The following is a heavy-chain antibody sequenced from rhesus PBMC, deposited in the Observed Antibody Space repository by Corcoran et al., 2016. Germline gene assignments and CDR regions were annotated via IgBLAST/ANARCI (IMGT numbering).Heavy chain of an antibody. CDR3: ASVLRGLSYFDY. V-gene: IGHV4-80*01. J-gene: IGHJ4*01. Sequence: QVQLQESGPGLVKPSETLSLTCAVSGGSFSRYWWSWVRQPPGKGLEWIGEINGNSGSTNYNPSLKCRFTLSNDASKKQFSLRLSSVTAADTAVYYCASVLRGLSYFDYWGQGVLVTVSS. CDR2: INGNSGST. CDR1: GGSFSRYW.